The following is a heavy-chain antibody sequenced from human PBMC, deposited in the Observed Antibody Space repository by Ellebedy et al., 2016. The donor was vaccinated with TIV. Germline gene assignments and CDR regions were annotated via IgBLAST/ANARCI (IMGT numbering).Heavy chain of an antibody. Sequence: ASVKVSCKASGYTFTSYAISWVRQAPGQGLEWMGGIIPIFGTANYAQKFQGRVTITADESASTAYMELSSLRSEDTAVYYCARDLSPDGRWLRFFGFDYWGQGTLVTVSS. CDR2: IIPIFGTA. V-gene: IGHV1-69*13. CDR1: GYTFTSYA. D-gene: IGHD5-12*01. CDR3: ARDLSPDGRWLRFFGFDY. J-gene: IGHJ4*02.